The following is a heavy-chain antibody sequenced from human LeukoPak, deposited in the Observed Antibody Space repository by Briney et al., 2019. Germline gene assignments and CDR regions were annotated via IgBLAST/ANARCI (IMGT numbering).Heavy chain of an antibody. CDR1: GFTVSSNY. V-gene: IGHV3-66*02. D-gene: IGHD6-13*01. Sequence: GGSLTLSCAASGFTVSSNYMSWVRQAPGKGLEWVSVIYSGGSTYYADSVKGRFTSSIDNSKNTLYLQMNSLRAEDTAVYYCARDASGARIAGYWGQGTLVTVSS. CDR2: IYSGGST. J-gene: IGHJ4*02. CDR3: ARDASGARIAGY.